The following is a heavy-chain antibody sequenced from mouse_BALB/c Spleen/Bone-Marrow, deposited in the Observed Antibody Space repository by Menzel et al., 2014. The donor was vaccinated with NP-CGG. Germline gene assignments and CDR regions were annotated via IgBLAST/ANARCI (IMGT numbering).Heavy chain of an antibody. Sequence: QVHLQQPGAELVRPGTSVKVSCKASGYAFTNYLIEWVKQRPGQGLEWIGVINPGSGGSNNNEKFKGKATLTADKSSSTAYMQLSSLTSDDSAVYFCARSTTVKDYFDYWGQGTTLTVSS. CDR3: ARSTTVKDYFDY. J-gene: IGHJ2*01. CDR2: INPGSGGS. V-gene: IGHV1-54*01. D-gene: IGHD1-1*01. CDR1: GYAFTNYL.